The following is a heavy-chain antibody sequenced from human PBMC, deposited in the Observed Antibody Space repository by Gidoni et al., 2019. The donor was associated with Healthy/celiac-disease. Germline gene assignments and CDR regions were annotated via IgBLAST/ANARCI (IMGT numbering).Heavy chain of an antibody. J-gene: IGHJ4*02. V-gene: IGHV4-34*01. CDR1: GGSVRGCY. CDR2: INQSGST. D-gene: IGHD3-3*01. Sequence: QVKLQQWGAGRLKPTETLSHNCAVYGGSVRGCYRSWIRQPPGKGLEGIGEINQSGSTNYNPSLKSRVTISVYTSKNQFSLKLSSVTAADTAVYYCARDQGLKRYYDFWSGRDPGGANDYWGQGTLVTVSS. CDR3: ARDQGLKRYYDFWSGRDPGGANDY.